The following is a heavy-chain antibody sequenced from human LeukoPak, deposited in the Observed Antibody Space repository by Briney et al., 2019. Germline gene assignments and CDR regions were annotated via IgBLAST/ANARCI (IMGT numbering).Heavy chain of an antibody. V-gene: IGHV1-2*02. CDR3: ARANTFIAAAGTRWFDP. Sequence: ASVKVSCKASGYTFTGYYMHWVRQAPGQGLAWMGWINPNSGGTNYAQKFQGRVTMTRDTSISTAYMELSRLRSDDTAVYYCARANTFIAAAGTRWFDPWGQGTLVTVSS. J-gene: IGHJ5*02. CDR2: INPNSGGT. D-gene: IGHD6-13*01. CDR1: GYTFTGYY.